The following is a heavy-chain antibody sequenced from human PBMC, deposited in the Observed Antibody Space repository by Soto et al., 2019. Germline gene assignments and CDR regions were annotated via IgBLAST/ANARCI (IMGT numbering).Heavy chain of an antibody. CDR1: GYTFTVYY. D-gene: IGHD3-10*01. J-gene: IGHJ3*02. Sequence: ASVKVSCKASGYTFTVYYMHWVRQAPGQGLEWMGWINPNSGGTNYAQKFQGWVTMTRDTSISTAYMELSRLRSDDTAVYYCARGPVLLWFGDNPNDAFDIWGQGTMVTVSS. V-gene: IGHV1-2*04. CDR3: ARGPVLLWFGDNPNDAFDI. CDR2: INPNSGGT.